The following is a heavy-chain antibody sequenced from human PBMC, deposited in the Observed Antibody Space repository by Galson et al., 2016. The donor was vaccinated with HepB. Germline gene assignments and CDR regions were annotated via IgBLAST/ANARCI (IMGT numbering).Heavy chain of an antibody. CDR2: TWYDGRNI. CDR3: ARDPGIAVAGVAFDI. D-gene: IGHD6-19*01. Sequence: SLRLPCAASGSTFRYYAMHWVRQAPGKGLEWVAVTWYDGRNIDYADSVKGRSTITIANSKDTVYLQMNSLRAEDTAVYYCARDPGIAVAGVAFDIWGQGTMVTVSS. J-gene: IGHJ3*02. CDR1: GSTFRYYA. V-gene: IGHV3-33*01.